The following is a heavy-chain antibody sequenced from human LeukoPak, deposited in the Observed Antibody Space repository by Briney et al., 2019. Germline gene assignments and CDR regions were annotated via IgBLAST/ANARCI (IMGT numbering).Heavy chain of an antibody. V-gene: IGHV1-18*01. J-gene: IGHJ6*03. D-gene: IGHD3-3*01. CDR3: AREATIFGVVLGLMDV. Sequence: RASVKVSCKGSGYTFTSYGISWVWQAPGPGLGLVGLISAYNGNKNNAQKLQGRVTMTPDTSTSTAYMELRSLRSDDTAVYYCAREATIFGVVLGLMDVWGKGTTVTVSS. CDR1: GYTFTSYG. CDR2: ISAYNGNK.